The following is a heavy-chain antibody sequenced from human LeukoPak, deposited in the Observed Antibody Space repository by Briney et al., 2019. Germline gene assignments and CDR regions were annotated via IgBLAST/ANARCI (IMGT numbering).Heavy chain of an antibody. CDR2: IYPGDSDT. J-gene: IGHJ4*02. D-gene: IGHD3-10*01. CDR1: GYSFTSYW. Sequence: GESLKISCKGSGYSFTSYWIGWVRHMPGKGLEWMGIIYPGDSDTRYSPSFQGQVTISADKSISTAYLQWSSLKASDTAMYYCARSGVMVRGAPTYYFDYWGQGTLVTVSS. V-gene: IGHV5-51*01. CDR3: ARSGVMVRGAPTYYFDY.